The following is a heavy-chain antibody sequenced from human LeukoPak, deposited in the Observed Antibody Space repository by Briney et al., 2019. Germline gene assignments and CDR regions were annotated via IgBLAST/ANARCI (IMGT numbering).Heavy chain of an antibody. CDR2: INHSGST. J-gene: IGHJ4*02. V-gene: IGHV4-34*01. CDR3: ARGRYDILTGYYRPSRGNLFDY. CDR1: GGSFSGYY. D-gene: IGHD3-9*01. Sequence: SETLSLTCAVYGGSFSGYYWSWIRQPPGKGLEWIGEINHSGSTNYDPSLKSRVTISVDTSKNQFSLKLSSVTAADTAVYYCARGRYDILTGYYRPSRGNLFDYWGQGTLVTVSS.